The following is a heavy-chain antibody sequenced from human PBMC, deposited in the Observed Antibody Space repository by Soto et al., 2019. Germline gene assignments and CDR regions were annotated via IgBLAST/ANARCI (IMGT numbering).Heavy chain of an antibody. Sequence: ASVKVSCKASGYTFTGYYMHWVRQAPGQGLEWMGWINPNSGGTNYAQKFQGWVTMTRDTSISTAYMELSRLRSDDTAVYYCARDIAAAGYYYYYCMDVWGQGTTVTVSS. V-gene: IGHV1-2*04. J-gene: IGHJ6*02. D-gene: IGHD6-13*01. CDR3: ARDIAAAGYYYYYCMDV. CDR1: GYTFTGYY. CDR2: INPNSGGT.